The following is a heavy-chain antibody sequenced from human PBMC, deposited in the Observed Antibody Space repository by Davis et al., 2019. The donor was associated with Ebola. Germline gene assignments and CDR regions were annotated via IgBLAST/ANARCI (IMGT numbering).Heavy chain of an antibody. V-gene: IGHV3-30*18. J-gene: IGHJ4*02. CDR3: AKDFSSGYRDY. CDR1: GFTFSSYG. CDR2: ISYDGSNK. Sequence: GGSLRLSCAASGFTFSSYGMHWVRQAPGKGLEWVAVISYDGSNKYYADSVKGRFTISRDNSKNTLYLQMNSLRAEDTAVYYCAKDFSSGYRDYWGQGTLVTVS. D-gene: IGHD3-22*01.